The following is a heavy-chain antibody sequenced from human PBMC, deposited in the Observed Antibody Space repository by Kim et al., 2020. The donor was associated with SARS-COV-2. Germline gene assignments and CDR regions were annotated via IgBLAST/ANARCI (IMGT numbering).Heavy chain of an antibody. J-gene: IGHJ5*02. V-gene: IGHV4-34*01. D-gene: IGHD6-13*01. Sequence: SETLSLTCAVYGGSFSGYYWSWIRQPPGKGLEWIGEINHSGSTNYNPSLKSRVTISVDTSKNQFSLKLSSVTAADTAVYYCARGLMIAAAGNNNWFDPWGQGTLVTVSS. CDR1: GGSFSGYY. CDR2: INHSGST. CDR3: ARGLMIAAAGNNNWFDP.